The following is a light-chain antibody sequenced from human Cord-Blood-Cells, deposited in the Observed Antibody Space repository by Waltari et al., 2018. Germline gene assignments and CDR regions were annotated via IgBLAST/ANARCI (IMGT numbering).Light chain of an antibody. Sequence: SSELTQDPAVSVALGQTVRITCHGDSLRSYYASWYQQKPGQAPVLVIYGKNNRPSGIPDLVSGSISVNTASLTITGAQAEDEADYYCNSRDSSGNRWVFGGGTKLTVL. CDR3: NSRDSSGNRWV. CDR2: GKN. CDR1: SLRSYY. J-gene: IGLJ3*02. V-gene: IGLV3-19*01.